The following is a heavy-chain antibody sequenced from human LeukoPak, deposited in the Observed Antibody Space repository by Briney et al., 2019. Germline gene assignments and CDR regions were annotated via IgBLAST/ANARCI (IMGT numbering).Heavy chain of an antibody. Sequence: ASVKVSCKASGGTFSSYAISWVRQAPGQGLEWMGGIIHIFGTANYAQKFQGRVTITTDESTSTAYMELSSLRSEDTAVYYCARNVDTAMVTANWFDPWGQGTLVIVSS. CDR1: GGTFSSYA. CDR3: ARNVDTAMVTANWFDP. D-gene: IGHD5-18*01. V-gene: IGHV1-69*05. J-gene: IGHJ5*02. CDR2: IIHIFGTA.